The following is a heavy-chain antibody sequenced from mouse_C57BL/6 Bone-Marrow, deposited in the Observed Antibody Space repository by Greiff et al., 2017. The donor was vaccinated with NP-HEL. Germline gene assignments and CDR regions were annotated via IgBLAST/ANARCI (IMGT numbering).Heavy chain of an antibody. J-gene: IGHJ3*01. V-gene: IGHV1-62-2*01. CDR3: ARKDYGSPFAY. CDR1: GYTFTEYT. CDR2: FYPGSGSI. Sequence: QVQLKESGAELVKPGASVKLSCKASGYTFTEYTIHWVKQRPGQGLEWIGWFYPGSGSIKYNEKFKDKATLTADKSSRTVSMERSSLTSEDSAVYFCARKDYGSPFAYWGQGTLVTVSA. D-gene: IGHD1-1*01.